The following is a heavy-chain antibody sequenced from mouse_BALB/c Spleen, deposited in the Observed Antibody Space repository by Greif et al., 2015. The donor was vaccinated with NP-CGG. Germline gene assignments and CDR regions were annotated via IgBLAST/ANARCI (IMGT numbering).Heavy chain of an antibody. J-gene: IGHJ3*01. Sequence: EVMLVESGGGLVKPGGSLKLSCAASGFTFSSYAMSWVRQTPEKRLEWVATISSGGSYTYYPDSVKGRFTISRDNAKNTLYLQMSSLRSEDTAMYYCARQGAYGNPWFAYWGQGTLVTVSA. D-gene: IGHD2-1*01. V-gene: IGHV5-9-1*01. CDR1: GFTFSSYA. CDR2: ISSGGSYT. CDR3: ARQGAYGNPWFAY.